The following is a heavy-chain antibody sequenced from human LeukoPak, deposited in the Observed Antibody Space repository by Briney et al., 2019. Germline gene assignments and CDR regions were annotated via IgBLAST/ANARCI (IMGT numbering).Heavy chain of an antibody. CDR1: GFTFSTYA. D-gene: IGHD5-18*01. CDR2: ISYDGSSK. CDR3: ARARSSYGYGDAFDI. V-gene: IGHV3-30*04. J-gene: IGHJ3*02. Sequence: GGSLRLSCAASGFTFSTYAMHCVRQAPGKGLEWVAVISYDGSSKYYADSVKGRFTISRDNSKNTLYLQMNSLRAEDTAVYYCARARSSYGYGDAFDIWGQGTMVTVSS.